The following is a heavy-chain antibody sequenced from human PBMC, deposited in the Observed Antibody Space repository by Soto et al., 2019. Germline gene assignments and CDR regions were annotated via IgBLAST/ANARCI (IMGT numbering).Heavy chain of an antibody. Sequence: EVQLLESGGDLVQPGGSLRLSCAGSGFSFSNFAMGWVRQAPGKGLEWVSSISGSGGGARYADSVKGRFTISRDNSRSTLFLQMNSLRVEDTAVYYCAIDFRAAGMVVHDSWGQGTLVTVSS. CDR1: GFSFSNFA. V-gene: IGHV3-23*01. CDR3: AIDFRAAGMVVHDS. D-gene: IGHD6-13*01. J-gene: IGHJ5*01. CDR2: ISGSGGGA.